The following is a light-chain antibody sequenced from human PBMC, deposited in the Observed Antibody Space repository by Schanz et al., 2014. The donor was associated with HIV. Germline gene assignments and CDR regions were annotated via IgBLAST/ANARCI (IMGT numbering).Light chain of an antibody. V-gene: IGKV3-20*01. CDR1: QIVSSSY. CDR2: AAS. J-gene: IGKJ3*01. Sequence: EIVLTQSPGTLSLSPGERATLSCRASQIVSSSYLAWYQHKPGQSPRLLIYAASSRATGIPDRFSGSGSGTDFTLTISRLEPEDFAVYYCQQYGSSFGPGTKVEIK. CDR3: QQYGSS.